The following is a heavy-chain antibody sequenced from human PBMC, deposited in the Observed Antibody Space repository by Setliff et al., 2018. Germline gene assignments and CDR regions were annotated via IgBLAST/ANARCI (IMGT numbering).Heavy chain of an antibody. D-gene: IGHD4-4*01. CDR3: ATSTITTYYFGY. CDR2: INNGGVSA. Sequence: GESLRLSCVTSGFAFTSYDMTWVRQAPGKGLEWVASINNGGVSADYTDSVKGRFTISRDNSRNTLYLQMKSLRAEDTAIYYCATSTITTYYFGYWGHGTLVTVSS. CDR1: GFAFTSYD. V-gene: IGHV3-23*01. J-gene: IGHJ4*01.